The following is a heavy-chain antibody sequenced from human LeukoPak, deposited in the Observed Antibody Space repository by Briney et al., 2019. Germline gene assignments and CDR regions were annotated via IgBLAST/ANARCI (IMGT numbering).Heavy chain of an antibody. CDR1: GFTFSSNY. CDR3: ARDYPYYYGSGSSYDAFDI. J-gene: IGHJ3*02. Sequence: PGGSLRLSCAASGFTFSSNYMSWVRQAPGKGLEWVSVIYSGGSTYYSDSVKGRFTISRDNSKNTLYLQMNSLRAEDTAVYYCARDYPYYYGSGSSYDAFDIWGQGTMVTVSS. CDR2: IYSGGST. D-gene: IGHD3-10*01. V-gene: IGHV3-66*01.